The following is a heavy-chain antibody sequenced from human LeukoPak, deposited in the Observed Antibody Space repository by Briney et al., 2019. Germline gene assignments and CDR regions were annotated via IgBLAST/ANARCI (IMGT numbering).Heavy chain of an antibody. V-gene: IGHV1-2*06. D-gene: IGHD3-3*01. J-gene: IGHJ4*02. Sequence: ASVKVSCKASGYTFTGYYMHWVRQAPGQGLEWMGRINPNSGGTNYAQKFRGRVTMTRDTSISAAYMELSRLRSDDTAVYYCAREGDVLRFLEWPFDYWGQGTLVTVSS. CDR3: AREGDVLRFLEWPFDY. CDR2: INPNSGGT. CDR1: GYTFTGYY.